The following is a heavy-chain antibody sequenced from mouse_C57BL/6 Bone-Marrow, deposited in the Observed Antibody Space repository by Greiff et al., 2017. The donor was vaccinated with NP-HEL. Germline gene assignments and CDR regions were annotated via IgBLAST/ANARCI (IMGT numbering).Heavy chain of an antibody. CDR1: GFTFSDAW. D-gene: IGHD4-1*01. J-gene: IGHJ4*01. V-gene: IGHV6-6*01. CDR3: TRGWDSPMDY. CDR2: IRNNANNHAT. Sequence: EVQLVEPGGGLVQPGGSMKLSCAASGFTFSDAWMDWVRQSPEKGLEWVAEIRNNANNHATYYAEPVKGRFTISRDDSKSNVYLQINSLRAEDTGIYYCTRGWDSPMDYWGQGTSVTVSS.